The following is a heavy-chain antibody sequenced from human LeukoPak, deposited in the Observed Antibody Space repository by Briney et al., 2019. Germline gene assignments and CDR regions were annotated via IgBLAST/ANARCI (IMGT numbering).Heavy chain of an antibody. V-gene: IGHV4-59*01. J-gene: IGHJ6*03. CDR2: IYYSGST. CDR1: GGSISSYY. CDR3: ARGFYYYYYMDV. Sequence: SETLSLTCTVSGGSISSYYWSWIRQPPGKGLQWIGYIYYSGSTNYNPSLKSRVTISVDTSKNQFSLKLSSVTAADTAVYYCARGFYYYYYMDVWGKGTTVTVSS.